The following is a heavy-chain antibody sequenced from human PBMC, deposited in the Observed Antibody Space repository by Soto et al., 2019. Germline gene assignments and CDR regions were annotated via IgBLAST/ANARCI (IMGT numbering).Heavy chain of an antibody. CDR2: IYYSGST. CDR1: GGSISSGDYY. V-gene: IGHV4-30-4*01. Sequence: SETLSLTCTVSGGSISSGDYYWSWIRQPPGKGLEWIGYIYYSGSTYYNPSLKSRVTISVDTSKNQFSLKLSSVTAADTAVYYCARLTTVVTFDYWGKGTLVTVSS. J-gene: IGHJ4*02. D-gene: IGHD4-17*01. CDR3: ARLTTVVTFDY.